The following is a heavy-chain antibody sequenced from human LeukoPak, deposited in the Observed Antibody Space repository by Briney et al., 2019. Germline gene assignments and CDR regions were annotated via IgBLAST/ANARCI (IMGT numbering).Heavy chain of an antibody. V-gene: IGHV3-21*01. CDR2: ISSSSYI. CDR3: ARDLGYDSSGYYDPFFDY. Sequence: GGSLRLSCAASGFTFSSYSMNWVRQAPGKGLEWVSSISSSSYIYYADSVKGRFTISRDNAKDSLYLQMNSLRAEDTAVYYCARDLGYDSSGYYDPFFDYWGQGTLVTVSS. J-gene: IGHJ4*02. D-gene: IGHD3-22*01. CDR1: GFTFSSYS.